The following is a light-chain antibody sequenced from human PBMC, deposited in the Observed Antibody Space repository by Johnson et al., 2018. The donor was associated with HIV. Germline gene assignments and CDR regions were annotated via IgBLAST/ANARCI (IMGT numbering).Light chain of an antibody. CDR3: GTWDSSLSAHV. Sequence: QSVLTQPPSVSAAPGQTVTISCSGSSSNVGSSFVSWYRQVPGTAPKLLIYENDKRPSGIPDRFSGSKSGTSATLGITGLQTGDEADYYCGTWDSSLSAHVFGTGTKVTVL. V-gene: IGLV1-51*02. CDR2: END. CDR1: SSNVGSSF. J-gene: IGLJ1*01.